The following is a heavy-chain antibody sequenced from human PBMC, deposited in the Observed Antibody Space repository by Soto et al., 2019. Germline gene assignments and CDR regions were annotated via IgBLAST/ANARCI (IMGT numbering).Heavy chain of an antibody. D-gene: IGHD3-22*01. J-gene: IGHJ4*02. CDR2: ISAYNGNT. Sequence: ASVKVSCKASGYTFTSYGISWVRQAPGQGLEWMGWISAYNGNTNYAQKLQGRVTMTTDTSTNTAYMELRSLRSDDTAVYYCARVPSHDSSGPNDYWGQGTLVTVSS. CDR1: GYTFTSYG. CDR3: ARVPSHDSSGPNDY. V-gene: IGHV1-18*04.